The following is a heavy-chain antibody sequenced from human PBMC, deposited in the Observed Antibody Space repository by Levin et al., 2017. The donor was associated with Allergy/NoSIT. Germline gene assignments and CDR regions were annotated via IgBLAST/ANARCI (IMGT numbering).Heavy chain of an antibody. D-gene: IGHD3-10*01. CDR3: ARSEKNNTMVRGVITKKKGYYFDY. V-gene: IGHV4-34*01. CDR1: GGSFSGYY. CDR2: INHSGST. Sequence: SETLSLTCAVYGGSFSGYYWSWIRQPPGKGLEWIGEINHSGSTNYNPSLKSRVTISVDTSKNQFSLKLSSVTAADTAVYYCARSEKNNTMVRGVITKKKGYYFDYWGQGTLVTVSS. J-gene: IGHJ4*02.